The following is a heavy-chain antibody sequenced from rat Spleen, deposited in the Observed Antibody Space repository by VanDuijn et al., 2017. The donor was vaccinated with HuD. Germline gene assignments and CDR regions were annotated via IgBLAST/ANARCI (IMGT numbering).Heavy chain of an antibody. D-gene: IGHD1-11*01. V-gene: IGHV5-29*01. J-gene: IGHJ3*01. Sequence: EVQLVESGGGLVQPGRSLTLSCGASGFTFSDYGMAWVRQAPTKGLEWVATITSDGSTTYYRDSVEGRFTISRDNAKSTLYLQMDSLTSEDTATYFCARDIYGGYSELGYFAYWGQGTLVTVSS. CDR3: ARDIYGGYSELGYFAY. CDR2: ITSDGSTT. CDR1: GFTFSDYG.